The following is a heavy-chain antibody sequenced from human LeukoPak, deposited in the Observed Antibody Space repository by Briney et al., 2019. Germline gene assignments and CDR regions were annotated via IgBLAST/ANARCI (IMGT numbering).Heavy chain of an antibody. CDR3: ARDSYYGSGSYYRYTFDY. V-gene: IGHV3-53*01. Sequence: GGSLRLSCAASGFTVSSNFMSWVRQAPGKGLEWVSVIYSSGDTYYTASVEGRFTISRDNSKNTLYLQMNSLRAEDTAVYYCARDSYYGSGSYYRYTFDYWGQGTLVTVSS. CDR1: GFTVSSNF. CDR2: IYSSGDT. J-gene: IGHJ4*02. D-gene: IGHD3-10*01.